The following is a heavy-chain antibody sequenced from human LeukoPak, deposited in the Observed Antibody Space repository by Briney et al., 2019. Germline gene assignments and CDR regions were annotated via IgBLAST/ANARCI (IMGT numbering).Heavy chain of an antibody. CDR3: AKGAYSSGWYLTSSYFDY. CDR2: ISAYNGNT. J-gene: IGHJ4*02. Sequence: ASVKVSCKASGYTFTSYGTSWVRQAPGQGLEWMGWISAYNGNTNYAQKLQGRVTMTTDTSTSTAYMELRSLRSDDTAVYYCAKGAYSSGWYLTSSYFDYWGQGTLVTVSS. V-gene: IGHV1-18*01. CDR1: GYTFTSYG. D-gene: IGHD6-19*01.